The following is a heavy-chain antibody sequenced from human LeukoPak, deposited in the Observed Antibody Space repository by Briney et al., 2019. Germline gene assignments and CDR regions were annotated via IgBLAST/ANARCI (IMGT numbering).Heavy chain of an antibody. V-gene: IGHV1-18*01. CDR2: ISGDNSNT. J-gene: IGHJ4*02. D-gene: IGHD3-22*01. Sequence: ASVKVSCKASGYTPTTYGFSWVRQAPGQGLEWMGWISGDNSNTNYAQRFQGRVTMTTDTSTSTAYMELRSLRSDDTAVYYCARDLSRGSGYFGTYWGQGTLVTVSS. CDR1: GYTPTTYG. CDR3: ARDLSRGSGYFGTY.